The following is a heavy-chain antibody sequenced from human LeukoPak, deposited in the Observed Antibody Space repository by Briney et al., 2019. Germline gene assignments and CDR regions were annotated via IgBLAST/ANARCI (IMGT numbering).Heavy chain of an antibody. D-gene: IGHD1-26*01. CDR2: INPNSGGT. V-gene: IGHV1-2*02. CDR1: GYTFTGYY. J-gene: IGHJ5*02. Sequence: ASEKVSCKASGYTFTGYYMHWVRQAPGQGLEWMGWINPNSGGTNYAQKFQGRVTMTRDTSISTAYMELSRLRSDDTAVYYCARGGGSYWVDWFDPWGQGTLVTVSS. CDR3: ARGGGSYWVDWFDP.